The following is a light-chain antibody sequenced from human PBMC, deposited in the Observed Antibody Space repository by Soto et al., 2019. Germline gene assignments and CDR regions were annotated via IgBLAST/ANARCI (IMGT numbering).Light chain of an antibody. CDR2: GAS. J-gene: IGKJ4*01. CDR3: QQYNNWPLT. Sequence: EIVWTQSPATLSLSPGERATLSCRASQSVSSYLAWYQQKPGQAPRLLIYGASTRATGIPARFSGSGSGTEFTLTISSLQSEDFAVYSCQQYNNWPLTFGGGTKVDI. CDR1: QSVSSY. V-gene: IGKV3-15*01.